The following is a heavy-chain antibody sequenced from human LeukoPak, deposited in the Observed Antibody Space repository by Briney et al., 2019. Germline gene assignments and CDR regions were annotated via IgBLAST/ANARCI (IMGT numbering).Heavy chain of an antibody. CDR1: GFTFSSYA. CDR2: ISGSGGST. Sequence: GGSLRLSCAASGFTFSSYAMSWVRQAPGKGLEWVSAISGSGGSTYYAGSVKGRFTISRDNSKNTLYLQMNSLRAEDTAVYYCAKAPVCSSTSCPFDYWGQGTLVTVSS. J-gene: IGHJ4*02. D-gene: IGHD2-2*01. V-gene: IGHV3-23*01. CDR3: AKAPVCSSTSCPFDY.